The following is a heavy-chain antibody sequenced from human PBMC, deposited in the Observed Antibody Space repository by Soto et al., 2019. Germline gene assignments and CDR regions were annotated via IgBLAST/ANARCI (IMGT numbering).Heavy chain of an antibody. V-gene: IGHV3-7*01. Sequence: GGSLRLSCAASGFTFSSYWMSWVRQAPGKGLEWVANIKQDGSEKYYVDSAKGRFTISRDDAKNSLYLQMDSLRAEDTAVYYCERVGTLYAMDVRGQGTTVTVAS. D-gene: IGHD7-27*01. CDR3: ERVGTLYAMDV. J-gene: IGHJ6*02. CDR2: IKQDGSEK. CDR1: GFTFSSYW.